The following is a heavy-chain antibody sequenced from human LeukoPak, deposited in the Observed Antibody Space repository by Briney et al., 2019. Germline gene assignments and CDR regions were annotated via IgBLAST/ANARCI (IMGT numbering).Heavy chain of an antibody. D-gene: IGHD6-13*01. Sequence: GGSLRLSCAASGFTFSGYWMHWVRQAPGKGLEWVANLKQDGSEKLFADSVKGRFTISRDNAENSLYLQMNSLRAEDTAMYYCARGTIAAPGTDYWGQGTLVTVSS. V-gene: IGHV3-7*01. J-gene: IGHJ4*02. CDR1: GFTFSGYW. CDR2: LKQDGSEK. CDR3: ARGTIAAPGTDY.